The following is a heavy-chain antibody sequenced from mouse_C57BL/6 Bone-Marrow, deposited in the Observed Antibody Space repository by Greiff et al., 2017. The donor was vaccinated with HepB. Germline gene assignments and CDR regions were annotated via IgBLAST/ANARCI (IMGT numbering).Heavy chain of an antibody. V-gene: IGHV5-16*01. J-gene: IGHJ1*03. CDR2: INYDGSST. Sequence: EVMLVESEGGLVQPGSSMKLSCTASGFTFSDYYMAWVRQVPEKGLEWVANINYDGSSTYYLDSLKSRFIISRDNAKNILYLQMSSLKSEDTATYYCARDGTDGYWYFDVWGTGTTVTVSS. CDR1: GFTFSDYY. CDR3: ARDGTDGYWYFDV. D-gene: IGHD4-1*01.